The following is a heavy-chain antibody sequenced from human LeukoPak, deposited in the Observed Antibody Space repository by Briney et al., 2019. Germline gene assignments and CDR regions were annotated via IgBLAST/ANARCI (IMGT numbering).Heavy chain of an antibody. CDR2: INHSGST. V-gene: IGHV4-34*01. J-gene: IGHJ4*02. CDR1: GGSFSGYY. CDR3: ARLSRVLLWFGELSAFDY. Sequence: SETLSLTCAVYGGSFSGYYWSWIRQPPGKGLEWIGEINHSGSTNYNPSLKSRVTISVDTSKNQFSLKLSSVTAADTAVYYCARLSRVLLWFGELSAFDYWGQGTLVTVSS. D-gene: IGHD3-10*01.